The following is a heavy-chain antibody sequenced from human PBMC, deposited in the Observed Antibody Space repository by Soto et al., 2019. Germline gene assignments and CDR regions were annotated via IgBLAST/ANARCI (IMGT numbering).Heavy chain of an antibody. Sequence: GGSLRLSCAASGFTFSSYSMNLVRQAPGKGLEWVSSISRSSSYIYYADSVKGRFTISRDNAKHSLYLQMNSLRAEDTAVYYCARDRGKGYFDYWGQGTRVTVSS. CDR3: ARDRGKGYFDY. CDR2: ISRSSSYI. V-gene: IGHV3-21*01. CDR1: GFTFSSYS. J-gene: IGHJ4*02. D-gene: IGHD1-26*01.